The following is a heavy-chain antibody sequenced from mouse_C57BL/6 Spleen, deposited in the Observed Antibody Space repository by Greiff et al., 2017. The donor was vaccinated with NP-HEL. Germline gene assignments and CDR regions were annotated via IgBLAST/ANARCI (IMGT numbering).Heavy chain of an antibody. V-gene: IGHV2-5*01. CDR1: GFSLTSYG. CDR2: IWRGGST. J-gene: IGHJ4*01. CDR3: AKKGVYGYDGGYAMDY. D-gene: IGHD2-2*01. Sequence: QVQLQQSGPGLVQPSQSLSITCTVSGFSLTSYGVHWVRQSPGKGLEWLGVIWRGGSTDYNAAFMSRLSITKDNSKSQVFFTMNSLQADDTAIYYCAKKGVYGYDGGYAMDYWGQGTSVTVSS.